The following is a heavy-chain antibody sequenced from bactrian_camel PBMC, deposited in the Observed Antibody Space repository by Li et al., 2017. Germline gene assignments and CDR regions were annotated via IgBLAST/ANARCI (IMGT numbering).Heavy chain of an antibody. Sequence: HVQLVESGGGSVQAGGSLRPSCAASGYIYNIGCMGWFRQAPGKEREGVAYIVRGTGRPAYADSVKGRFSISQDNAKNMMYLQMNSLKTEDWAVYYCVREHGLAGSSYLAVDFGYWGLGTQVTVS. CDR2: IVRGTGRP. CDR1: GYIYNIGC. V-gene: IGHV3S1*01. CDR3: VREHGLAGSSYLAVDFGY. J-gene: IGHJ6*01. D-gene: IGHD6*01.